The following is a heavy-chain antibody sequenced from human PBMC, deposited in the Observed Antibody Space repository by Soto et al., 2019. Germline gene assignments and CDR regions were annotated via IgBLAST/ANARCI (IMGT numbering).Heavy chain of an antibody. D-gene: IGHD3-10*01. CDR1: GGSISSSNW. V-gene: IGHV4-4*02. J-gene: IGHJ6*02. CDR2: IYHSGST. Sequence: PSETLSLTCAVSGGSISSSNWWSWVRQPPGKGLEWIGEIYHSGSTNYNPSLKSRVTISVDKSKNQFSLKLSSVTAADTAVYYCASDGELPTTMVRGVIINPLYYYYGMDVWGQGTTVTVSS. CDR3: ASDGELPTTMVRGVIINPLYYYYGMDV.